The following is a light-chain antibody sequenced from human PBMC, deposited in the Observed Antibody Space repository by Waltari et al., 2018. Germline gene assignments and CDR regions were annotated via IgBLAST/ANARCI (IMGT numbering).Light chain of an antibody. CDR1: SSNIGSKS. Sequence: QSVLTQPPSVSGTPGQRVSISCSGSSSNIGSKSVNWYQQVPGTAPKLLIYSNKQRPSGAPDRFAGSKSGTSASLAISGLQSEDEADYYCATWDDSLNGLFGGGTKLTVL. CDR3: ATWDDSLNGL. J-gene: IGLJ2*01. V-gene: IGLV1-44*01. CDR2: SNK.